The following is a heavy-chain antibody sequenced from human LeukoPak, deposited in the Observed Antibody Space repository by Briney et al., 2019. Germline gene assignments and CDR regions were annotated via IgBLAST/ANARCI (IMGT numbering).Heavy chain of an antibody. CDR3: AKDKGDPEGYYYMDV. Sequence: QAGGSLRLSCAASGFAFGHYTMHWVRQAPGKGLEWVSLISWDGGNTYYADSVKGRFTISRDNAKNSLYLQMNSLRAEDTALYYCAKDKGDPEGYYYMDVWGKGTTVTISS. J-gene: IGHJ6*03. CDR1: GFAFGHYT. CDR2: ISWDGGNT. V-gene: IGHV3-43*01. D-gene: IGHD2-21*02.